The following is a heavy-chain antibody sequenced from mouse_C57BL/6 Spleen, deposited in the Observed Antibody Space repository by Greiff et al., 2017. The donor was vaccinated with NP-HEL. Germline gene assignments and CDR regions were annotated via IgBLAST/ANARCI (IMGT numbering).Heavy chain of an antibody. CDR1: GYTFTSYW. V-gene: IGHV1-55*01. CDR3: ASYYGSSPYYFDY. CDR2: IYPGSGST. D-gene: IGHD1-1*01. J-gene: IGHJ2*01. Sequence: VQLQQPGAELVKPGASVKMSCKASGYTFTSYWITWVKQRPGQGLEWIGDIYPGSGSTNYNEKFKSKATLTVDTSSSTAYMQLSSLTSEDSAVYYCASYYGSSPYYFDYWGQGTTLTVSS.